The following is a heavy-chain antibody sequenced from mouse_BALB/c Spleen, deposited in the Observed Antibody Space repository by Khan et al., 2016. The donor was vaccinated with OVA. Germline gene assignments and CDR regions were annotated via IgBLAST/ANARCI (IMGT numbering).Heavy chain of an antibody. CDR2: IRNKANGYTT. CDR1: GFTFTDYY. J-gene: IGHJ4*01. CDR3: ARADCYEGYYYSLGY. D-gene: IGHD2-3*01. V-gene: IGHV7-3*02. Sequence: EVELVESGGGLVQVGGSLRLSCATSGFTFTDYYMNWVRQSPGKALEWMGFIRNKANGYTTENSASVQGRFTIYRDNSQSILYVHMSTLRTEDSPTYYCARADCYEGYYYSLGYWVQGTSVTVSS.